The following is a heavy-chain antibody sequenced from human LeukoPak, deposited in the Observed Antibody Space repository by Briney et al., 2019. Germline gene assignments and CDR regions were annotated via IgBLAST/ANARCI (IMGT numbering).Heavy chain of an antibody. V-gene: IGHV3-23*01. CDR2: ISGDGAST. J-gene: IGHJ4*02. CDR1: GFTFYNYA. Sequence: TGGSLRLSCAASGFTFYNYAISWVRQAPGKGLEWVSGISGDGASTYYADSVRGRFTISRDNSKNTVYLQMNSLRAEDTAVYYCAKDAQASSSWSEYFDYWGQGTLVTVSS. CDR3: AKDAQASSSWSEYFDY. D-gene: IGHD6-13*01.